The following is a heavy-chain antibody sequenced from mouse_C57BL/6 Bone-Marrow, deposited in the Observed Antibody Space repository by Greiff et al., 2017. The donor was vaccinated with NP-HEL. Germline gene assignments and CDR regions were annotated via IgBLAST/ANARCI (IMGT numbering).Heavy chain of an antibody. D-gene: IGHD1-1*01. V-gene: IGHV1-22*01. Sequence: EVKLQQSGPELVKPGASVKMSCKASGYTFTDYNMHWVKQSHGKSLEWIGYINPNNGGTSYNQKFKGKATLTVNKSSSTAYMELRSLTSEDSAVYYCARLGGYGSSFAWFAYWGQGTLVTVSA. CDR2: INPNNGGT. J-gene: IGHJ3*01. CDR1: GYTFTDYN. CDR3: ARLGGYGSSFAWFAY.